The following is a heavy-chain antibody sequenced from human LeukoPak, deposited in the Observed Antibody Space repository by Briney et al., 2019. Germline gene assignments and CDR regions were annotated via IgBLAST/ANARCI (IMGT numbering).Heavy chain of an antibody. CDR1: GGSFSGYY. V-gene: IGHV4-34*01. D-gene: IGHD4-17*01. CDR2: INHSGST. CDR3: ARGDYGDYGSSFDY. J-gene: IGHJ4*02. Sequence: PSETLSLTCAVYGGSFSGYYWSWIRQPPGKGLEWIGEINHSGSTNYNPSLKSRVTISVDTSKNQFSLKLSSVTAADTAVYYCARGDYGDYGSSFDYWGQGTLVTVSS.